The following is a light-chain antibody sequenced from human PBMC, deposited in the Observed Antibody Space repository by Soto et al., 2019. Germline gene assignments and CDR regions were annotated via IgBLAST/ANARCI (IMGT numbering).Light chain of an antibody. Sequence: DIQMTQSPSTLSASVGDRVTITCRASQSISSWLAWYQQKPGKAPKLLIYDASSLESGVPSRFSGSGSGTDFILTISSLQPDDFATYYCQQYDSYSWTFGQGTKVDI. V-gene: IGKV1-5*01. CDR3: QQYDSYSWT. CDR1: QSISSW. CDR2: DAS. J-gene: IGKJ1*01.